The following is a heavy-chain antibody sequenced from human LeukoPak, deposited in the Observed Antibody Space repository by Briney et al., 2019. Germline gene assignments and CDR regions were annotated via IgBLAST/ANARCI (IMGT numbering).Heavy chain of an antibody. CDR2: IRYDGRNK. Sequence: GGSLRPSCAASGFTFSSCAMSWVRQAPGKGLQWVAYIRYDGRNKYSADSVKGRFTIYRDNSKSTLYLQMNSLRPEDTAVYYCAKGGSNNWSFDNWGQGTLVTISS. CDR1: GFTFSSCA. V-gene: IGHV3-30*02. D-gene: IGHD1-1*01. J-gene: IGHJ4*02. CDR3: AKGGSNNWSFDN.